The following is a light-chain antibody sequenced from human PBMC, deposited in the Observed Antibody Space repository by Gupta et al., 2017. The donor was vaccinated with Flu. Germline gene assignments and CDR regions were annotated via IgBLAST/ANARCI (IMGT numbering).Light chain of an antibody. V-gene: IGKV3-15*01. CDR1: QSVTNN. Sequence: EIVMTQSPGTLSVSPGEGATLSCRASQSVTNNLAWYQQKPGQAPRLLIYGASTRDTGIPARFSGSGSGTDFTLTISSRQSEDFAVYYCQQYSNWPPITFGQGTRLEIK. CDR3: QQYSNWPPIT. CDR2: GAS. J-gene: IGKJ5*01.